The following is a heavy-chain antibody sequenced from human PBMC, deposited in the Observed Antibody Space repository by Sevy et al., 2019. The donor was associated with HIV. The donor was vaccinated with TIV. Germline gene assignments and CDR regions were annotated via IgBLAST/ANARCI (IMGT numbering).Heavy chain of an antibody. CDR3: ARDLSELTIFGVVIPYYYYYGMDV. CDR2: ISSSSSYI. J-gene: IGHJ6*02. CDR1: GFTFSSYS. D-gene: IGHD3-3*01. V-gene: IGHV3-21*01. Sequence: GGSLRLSCAASGFTFSSYSMNWVRQAPGKGLEWVSSISSSSSYIYYADSVKGRFTISRDNAKNSLYLQMNSLRAEDTAVYYCARDLSELTIFGVVIPYYYYYGMDVWGQGITVTVSS.